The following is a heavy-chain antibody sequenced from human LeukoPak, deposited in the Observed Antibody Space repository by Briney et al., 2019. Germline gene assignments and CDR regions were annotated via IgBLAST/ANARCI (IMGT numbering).Heavy chain of an antibody. CDR2: IYYSGST. D-gene: IGHD2/OR15-2a*01. CDR3: ARDGIFLSGGGGWFDP. Sequence: SETLSLTCTVSGGSISSYYWSWIRQPPGKGLEWIGDIYYSGSTNYNPSLKSRVTISEDTSKNQFSLKLSSVTAADTAVYYCARDGIFLSGGGGWFDPWGQGTLVTVSS. CDR1: GGSISSYY. J-gene: IGHJ5*02. V-gene: IGHV4-59*01.